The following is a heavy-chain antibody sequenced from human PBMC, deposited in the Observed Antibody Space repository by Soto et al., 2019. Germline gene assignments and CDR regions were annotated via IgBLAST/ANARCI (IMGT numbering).Heavy chain of an antibody. J-gene: IGHJ6*02. CDR2: INPNSGGT. D-gene: IGHD6-13*01. CDR1: GYTFTGYY. Sequence: ASVKVSCKASGYTFTGYYMHWVRQAPGQGLEWVGWINPNSGGTNYAQKFQGWVTMTRDTSISTAYMELSRLRSDDTAVYYCARDFAAGSYYYYYGMDVWGQGTTVTVSS. CDR3: ARDFAAGSYYYYYGMDV. V-gene: IGHV1-2*04.